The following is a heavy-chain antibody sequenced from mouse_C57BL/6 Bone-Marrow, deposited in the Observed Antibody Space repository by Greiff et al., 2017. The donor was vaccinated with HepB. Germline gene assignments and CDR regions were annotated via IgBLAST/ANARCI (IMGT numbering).Heavy chain of an antibody. CDR3: ARSPIFSITTVVATEYFDV. CDR1: GYTFTSYW. CDR2: IDPNSGGT. J-gene: IGHJ1*03. V-gene: IGHV1-72*01. D-gene: IGHD1-1*01. Sequence: VQLQQPGAELVKPGASVKLSCKASGYTFTSYWMHWVKQRPGRGLEWIGRIDPNSGGTKYNEKFKSKATLTVDKPSSTAYMRLSSLTSEDSAVYYCARSPIFSITTVVATEYFDVWGTGTTVTVSS.